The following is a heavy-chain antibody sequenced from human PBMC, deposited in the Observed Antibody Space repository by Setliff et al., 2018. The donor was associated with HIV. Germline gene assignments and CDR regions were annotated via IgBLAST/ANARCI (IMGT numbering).Heavy chain of an antibody. J-gene: IGHJ4*02. CDR3: ARGDPYGSDWFLDY. CDR1: GYTFTSYG. CDR2: LSDYNGNT. D-gene: IGHD6-19*01. Sequence: GASVKVSCKASGYTFTSYGISWVRQAPGQGLEWMGWLSDYNGNTNYAQSFQGRVTLTADTSTSTAYMEVRSLRSDDTAVYCCARGDPYGSDWFLDYWGQGTLVTVSS. V-gene: IGHV1-18*01.